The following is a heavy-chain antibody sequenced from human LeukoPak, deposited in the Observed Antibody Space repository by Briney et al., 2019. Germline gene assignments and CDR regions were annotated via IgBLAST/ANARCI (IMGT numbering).Heavy chain of an antibody. CDR2: ISGSGGST. J-gene: IGHJ4*02. CDR3: AKDRHYDSSGYSNFDY. CDR1: GFTFSSYA. V-gene: IGHV3-23*01. D-gene: IGHD3-22*01. Sequence: PGGSLRLSCAASGFTFSSYAMSWVRQAPGKGLEWVSAISGSGGSTYYADSVKGRFTISRDNSKNTLYLQMNSLRAEDTAVYYCAKDRHYDSSGYSNFDYWGQGTLVTVSS.